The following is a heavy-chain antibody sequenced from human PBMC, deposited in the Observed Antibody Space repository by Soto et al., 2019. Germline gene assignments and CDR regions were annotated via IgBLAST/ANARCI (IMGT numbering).Heavy chain of an antibody. J-gene: IGHJ4*02. CDR1: GFTFSNAW. Sequence: GGSLRLSCAASGFTFSNAWMNWVRQAPGKGLEWVGRIKSKTDGGTTDYAAPVKGSFTISRYDSKNTLYLQMNSLKTEDTAVYYCTTAPRVTAKSFYWGQGTLVTVSS. V-gene: IGHV3-15*07. CDR3: TTAPRVTAKSFY. D-gene: IGHD2-21*02. CDR2: IKSKTDGGTT.